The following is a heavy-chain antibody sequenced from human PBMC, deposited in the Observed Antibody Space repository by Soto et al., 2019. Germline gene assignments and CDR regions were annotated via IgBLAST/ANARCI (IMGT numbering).Heavy chain of an antibody. CDR2: IRSKANSYAT. D-gene: IGHD4-17*01. V-gene: IGHV3-73*01. CDR3: TRLSDYGGNSGPV. CDR1: GFTFSGSA. J-gene: IGHJ3*01. Sequence: VGSLRLSCAASGFTFSGSAMHWVRQASGKGLEWVGRIRSKANSYATAYAASVKGRFTISRDDSKNTAYLQMNSLKTEDTAVYYCTRLSDYGGNSGPVWGQGTMVTVSS.